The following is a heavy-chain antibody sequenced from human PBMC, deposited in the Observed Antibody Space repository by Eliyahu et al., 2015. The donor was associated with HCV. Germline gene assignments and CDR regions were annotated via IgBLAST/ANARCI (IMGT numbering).Heavy chain of an antibody. CDR2: IHXXGXT. V-gene: IGHV4-59*01. J-gene: IGHJ5*02. CDR1: GXSITTYY. Sequence: QVQLQESGPGLVKPSETLSLTCXFSGXSITTYYWSWIRQPPGKGLEWIGYIHXXGXTNYNPPLKSRVTISVDTXKNQFSLNLTSVTAADTAVYYCASGGGGIAVAGTGGWFDPWGQGTLVTVSS. D-gene: IGHD6-19*01. CDR3: ASGGGGIAVAGTGGWFDP.